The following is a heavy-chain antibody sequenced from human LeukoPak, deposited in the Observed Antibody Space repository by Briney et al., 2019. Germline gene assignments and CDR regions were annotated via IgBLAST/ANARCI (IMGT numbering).Heavy chain of an antibody. CDR3: ARAGYYYDSSGYFDY. V-gene: IGHV4-4*07. CDR1: GGSISSYY. D-gene: IGHD3-22*01. CDR2: IYTSGST. Sequence: SETLSLTCTVSGGSISSYYWSWIRQPAGKGPEWIGRIYTSGSTNYNPSLKSRVTMSVDTSKNQFSLKLSSVTAADTAVYYCARAGYYYDSSGYFDYWGQGTLVTVSS. J-gene: IGHJ4*02.